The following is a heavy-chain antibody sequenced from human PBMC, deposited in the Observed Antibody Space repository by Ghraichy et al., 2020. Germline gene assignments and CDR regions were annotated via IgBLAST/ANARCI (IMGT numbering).Heavy chain of an antibody. CDR2: IYYSGST. D-gene: IGHD1-26*01. CDR3: ARGGRHRVGATSRFDY. Sequence: SETLSLTCTVSGGSISSYYWSWIRQPPGKGLEWIGYIYYSGSTNYNPSLKSRVTISVDTSKNQFSLKLSSVTAADTAVYYCARGGRHRVGATSRFDYWGQGTLVTVSS. CDR1: GGSISSYY. V-gene: IGHV4-59*08. J-gene: IGHJ4*02.